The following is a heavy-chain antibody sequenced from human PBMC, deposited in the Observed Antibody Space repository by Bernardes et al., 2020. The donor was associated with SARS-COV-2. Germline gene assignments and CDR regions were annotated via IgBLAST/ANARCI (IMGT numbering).Heavy chain of an antibody. D-gene: IGHD2-21*01. CDR1: GLTFSRHA. V-gene: IGHV3-23*01. CDR3: ARDYIVGDSLWYFDL. CDR2: ITGDAKSI. Sequence: GGSLRLSCVDSGLTFSRHAMSWVRLAPGRGLEWVAGITGDAKSIFYADSVKGRFTISKDFSRNNAYLEMSSLTAEDTAVYYCARDYIVGDSLWYFDLWGRGTLVTVSS. J-gene: IGHJ2*01.